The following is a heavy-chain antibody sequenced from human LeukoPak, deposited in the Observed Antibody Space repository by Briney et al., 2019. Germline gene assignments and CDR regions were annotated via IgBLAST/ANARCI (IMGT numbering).Heavy chain of an antibody. CDR3: ASHRGLRSGDY. Sequence: GGSLRLSCAASGFTVSSNYMSWVRQAPGKGLEWVSVIYSGGSTYYADSVKGRFTISRDNSKNTLYLQMNSLRAEDTAVYYCASHRGLRSGDYWGQGTLVTVPS. J-gene: IGHJ4*02. CDR1: GFTVSSNY. D-gene: IGHD5-12*01. CDR2: IYSGGST. V-gene: IGHV3-66*04.